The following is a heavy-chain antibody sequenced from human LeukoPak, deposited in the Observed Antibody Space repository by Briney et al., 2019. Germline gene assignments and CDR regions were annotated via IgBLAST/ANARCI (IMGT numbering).Heavy chain of an antibody. CDR2: IYYSGST. J-gene: IGHJ6*03. CDR1: LGSISRGGYY. Sequence: PSETLSLTRTLSLGSISRGGYYWSWIRQHPGKGLECLGYIYYSGSTYYNPSLKSRVTILVDTSKNQFSLKLSSVTAAETAVYYCARANSGSYHYYYYYYMDVWGKGTTVTVSS. V-gene: IGHV4-31*03. CDR3: ARANSGSYHYYYYYYMDV. D-gene: IGHD1-26*01.